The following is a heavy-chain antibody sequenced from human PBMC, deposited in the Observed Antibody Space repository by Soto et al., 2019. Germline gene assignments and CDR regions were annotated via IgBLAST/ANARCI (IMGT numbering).Heavy chain of an antibody. CDR2: IYYSGST. V-gene: IGHV4-59*01. CDR1: CAAIRSYY. J-gene: IGHJ5*02. CDR3: AKTYGSGSYYKSSRFDP. D-gene: IGHD3-10*01. Sequence: ASGTLSLTRTVTCAAIRSYYWSWIPEPPRKGLEWIGYIYYSGSTNYNPSLKSRVTISVDTSKNQFSLKLSSVTAADTAVYYCAKTYGSGSYYKSSRFDPWGQGTLVTVS.